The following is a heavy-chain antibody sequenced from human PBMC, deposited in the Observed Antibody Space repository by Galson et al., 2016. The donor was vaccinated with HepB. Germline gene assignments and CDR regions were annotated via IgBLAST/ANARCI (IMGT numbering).Heavy chain of an antibody. D-gene: IGHD3-22*01. Sequence: QSGAEVKKPGESLQISCNGSGYNFASSWIVWVRQRPGKGMEWMGIIYPGDSDTRYSSSFQGQVTISADKSISTAYLEWSSLEASDSAMYYCARHHRSAYYSKYFYGMDVWGQGTTVTVSS. CDR2: IYPGDSDT. CDR3: ARHHRSAYYSKYFYGMDV. V-gene: IGHV5-51*01. J-gene: IGHJ6*02. CDR1: GYNFASSW.